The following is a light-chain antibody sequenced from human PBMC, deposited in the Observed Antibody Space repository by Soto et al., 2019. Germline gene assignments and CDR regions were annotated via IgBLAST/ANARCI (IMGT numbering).Light chain of an antibody. V-gene: IGLV1-40*01. CDR1: SSNIGAGYD. CDR3: KSYDSSLSGYV. J-gene: IGLJ1*01. CDR2: GNN. Sequence: QSVLTQPPSVSGAPGQRVTISCTGSSSNIGAGYDVHWYQQLPGTAPKLLIYGNNNRPSGVPDRFSGSKSGTSASLAITGLQAEDWADYYCKSYDSSLSGYVFGTGTKLTVL.